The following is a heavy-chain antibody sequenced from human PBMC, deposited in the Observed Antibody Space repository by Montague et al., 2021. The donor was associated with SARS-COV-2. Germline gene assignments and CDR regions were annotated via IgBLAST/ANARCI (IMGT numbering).Heavy chain of an antibody. CDR3: GRNFNL. Sequence: SLRLSCAASGFTFSRHDMIWIRQAPGKGLEWVSTITSDSLRIYYAESVKGRFTISRDNGRNSLYLQMDSLRTEDTAVCYCGRNFNLWGIGTLVTVSS. J-gene: IGHJ3*01. CDR1: GFTFSRHD. CDR2: ITSDSLRI. D-gene: IGHD5-24*01. V-gene: IGHV3-21*06.